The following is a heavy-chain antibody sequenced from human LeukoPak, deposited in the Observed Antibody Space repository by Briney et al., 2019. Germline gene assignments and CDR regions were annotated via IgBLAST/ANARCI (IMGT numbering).Heavy chain of an antibody. D-gene: IGHD3-9*01. Sequence: ASVKVSCKASGCTFTGYYMHWVRQAPGQGLEWMGWINPNSGGTNYAQKFQGRVTMTRDTPISTAYMELSRLRSDDTAVYYCARKSDSYYDILTGYSIFDYWGQGTLVTVSS. J-gene: IGHJ4*02. CDR2: INPNSGGT. CDR1: GCTFTGYY. V-gene: IGHV1-2*02. CDR3: ARKSDSYYDILTGYSIFDY.